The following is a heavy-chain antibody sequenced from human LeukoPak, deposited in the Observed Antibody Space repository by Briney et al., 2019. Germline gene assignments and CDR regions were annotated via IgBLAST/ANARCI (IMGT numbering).Heavy chain of an antibody. J-gene: IGHJ6*03. CDR1: GYSISSGYY. CDR2: IYHSGNT. Sequence: SETLSLTCAVSGYSISSGYYWGWIRQPPGKGLEWIGSIYHSGNTYYNPSLRSRVTISVDTSKNQFSLKLSSVTAADTAVYYCARLQDYGDYGRYAYYYYYYIDVWGKGTTVTVSS. V-gene: IGHV4-38-2*01. D-gene: IGHD4-17*01. CDR3: ARLQDYGDYGRYAYYYYYYIDV.